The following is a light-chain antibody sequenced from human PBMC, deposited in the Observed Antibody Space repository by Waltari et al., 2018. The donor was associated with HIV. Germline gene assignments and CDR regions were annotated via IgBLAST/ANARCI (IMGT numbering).Light chain of an antibody. J-gene: IGKJ4*01. V-gene: IGKV4-1*01. CDR1: QSLLHTSNNKNY. CDR3: QQYYTAPLT. Sequence: DIVMTQSPASLPVSLGERASINCKSSQSLLHTSNNKNYLALYQQKPGQTPKLLIYWAFTQESGVPDRFCGSGSATDCPLTISGLQADDVAIYYCQQYYTAPLTFGGGTKVDI. CDR2: WAF.